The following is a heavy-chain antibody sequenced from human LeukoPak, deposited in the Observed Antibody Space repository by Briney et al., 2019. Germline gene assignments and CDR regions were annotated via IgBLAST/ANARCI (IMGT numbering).Heavy chain of an antibody. Sequence: PGGSLRLSCAASGFTFSNYGMHWVRQAPGKGLEWVAVISYDGRNKYYADSVTGRFTISRDNAKNSLYLQMNSLRDEDTAVYYCARDQGMTTVTILDYWGQGTLVTVSS. CDR2: ISYDGRNK. CDR3: ARDQGMTTVTILDY. CDR1: GFTFSNYG. D-gene: IGHD4-17*01. J-gene: IGHJ4*02. V-gene: IGHV3-30*03.